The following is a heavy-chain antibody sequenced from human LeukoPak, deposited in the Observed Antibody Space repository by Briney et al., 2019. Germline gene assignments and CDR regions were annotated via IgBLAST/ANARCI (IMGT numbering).Heavy chain of an antibody. Sequence: TETLSLTCAVYGGSFSGYYWSWIRQPPGKGLEWIGEINHSGSTNYNPSLKSRVTISVDTSKNQFSLKLSSVTAADTAVYYCARGTGATTVDYWGQGTLVTVSS. J-gene: IGHJ4*02. CDR1: GGSFSGYY. CDR3: ARGTGATTVDY. V-gene: IGHV4-34*01. CDR2: INHSGST. D-gene: IGHD1-26*01.